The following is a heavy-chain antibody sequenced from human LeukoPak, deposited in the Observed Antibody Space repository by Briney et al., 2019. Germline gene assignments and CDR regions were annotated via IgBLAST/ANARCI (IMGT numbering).Heavy chain of an antibody. CDR2: ISSSGNTI. CDR3: ARERPGEDTFDI. V-gene: IGHV3-48*03. Sequence: PGGSLRLSCAASGFTFSSYEMNRVRQAPGKGLGWVSFISSSGNTIYYADSVKGRFIISRDNAKNSLYLQMNSLRTEDTAIYYCARERPGEDTFDIWGQGTMVTVSS. J-gene: IGHJ3*02. D-gene: IGHD7-27*01. CDR1: GFTFSSYE.